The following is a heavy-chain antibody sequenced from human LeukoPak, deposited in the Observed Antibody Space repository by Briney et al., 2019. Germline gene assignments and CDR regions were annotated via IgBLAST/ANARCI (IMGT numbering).Heavy chain of an antibody. V-gene: IGHV3-33*01. CDR2: IWYDGSNK. CDR1: GFTFSSYG. D-gene: IGHD3-3*01. CDR3: ARSSTTIFGVVRTPDY. Sequence: PGGSLRLSCAASGFTFSSYGMHWVRQAPGKGLEWVAVIWYDGSNKYYADSVKGRFTISRDNSKNTLYLQMNSLRAEDTAVYYCARSSTTIFGVVRTPDYWGQGTLVTVSS. J-gene: IGHJ4*02.